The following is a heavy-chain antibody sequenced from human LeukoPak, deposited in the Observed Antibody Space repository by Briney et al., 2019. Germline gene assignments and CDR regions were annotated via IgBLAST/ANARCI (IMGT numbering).Heavy chain of an antibody. CDR3: AGSGGLANQGAVFDY. CDR1: GDSITNHY. D-gene: IGHD3-10*01. J-gene: IGHJ4*02. CDR2: IYYSGSI. Sequence: SETQSLTCIVSGDSITNHYWSLIRRPPGKGLEWIGYIYYSGSINYNPSLKSRVTISVDTSRNQFSMKLKYVTTADTAVYYCAGSGGLANQGAVFDYWGQGTLVTVSS. V-gene: IGHV4-59*11.